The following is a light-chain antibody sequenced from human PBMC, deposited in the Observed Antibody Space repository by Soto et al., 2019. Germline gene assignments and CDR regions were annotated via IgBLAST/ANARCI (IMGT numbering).Light chain of an antibody. J-gene: IGLJ3*02. CDR1: SSNMGKSY. Sequence: QSVLTQPPSVSAAPGQKVTISCSGSSSNMGKSYASWYQQLPGTAPKLLIYDNNKRPSGTPDRFSGSKSGTSATLDITGLQTGDEADYYCATWDSSLSAVVFGGGTKVTVL. CDR2: DNN. CDR3: ATWDSSLSAVV. V-gene: IGLV1-51*01.